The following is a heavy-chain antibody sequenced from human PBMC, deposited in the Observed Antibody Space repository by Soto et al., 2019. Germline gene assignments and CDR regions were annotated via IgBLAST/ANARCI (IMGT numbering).Heavy chain of an antibody. CDR1: GFTLQNYA. J-gene: IGHJ5*02. D-gene: IGHD3-10*01. CDR2: LIGGHYGT. CDR3: AKGKSTGDIDWFDP. Sequence: ETLRLSCTASGFTLQNYAMAWVRQAPGKGLEWVSTLIGGHYGTAYSYSVKGRFTVSRDNSKNCLYLQMNSLGVEDTAMYFCAKGKSTGDIDWFDPWGQGSLVTVS. V-gene: IGHV3-23*01.